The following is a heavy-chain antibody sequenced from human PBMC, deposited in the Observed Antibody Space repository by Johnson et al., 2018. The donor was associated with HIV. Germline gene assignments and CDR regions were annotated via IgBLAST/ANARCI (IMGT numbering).Heavy chain of an antibody. Sequence: VQLVESGGGLVQPGGSLRLSCAASGFTFSSYWMSWVRQAPGKGLEWVSAISGSGGSTYYADSVKGRFTISRDNAKNSLYLQMNSLRAEDTAVYFCARAHLIFPKNAFDFWGQGTMVTVSS. CDR3: ARAHLIFPKNAFDF. CDR1: GFTFSSYW. J-gene: IGHJ3*01. CDR2: ISGSGGST. D-gene: IGHD3-3*02. V-gene: IGHV3-23*04.